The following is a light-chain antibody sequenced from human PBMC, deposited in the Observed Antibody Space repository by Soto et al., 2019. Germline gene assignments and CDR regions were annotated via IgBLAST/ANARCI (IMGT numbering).Light chain of an antibody. CDR2: GAS. V-gene: IGKV3-15*01. CDR3: QPYRT. CDR1: QSVSSN. J-gene: IGKJ1*01. Sequence: EIVMTQSPATLSVSPGERATLSCRASQSVSSNLAWYQQKPGQAPRLLIYGASTRATGIPARFSGSGSGTEFTLTVSGLQCEDFAVYYCQPYRTFGQGAKVEIK.